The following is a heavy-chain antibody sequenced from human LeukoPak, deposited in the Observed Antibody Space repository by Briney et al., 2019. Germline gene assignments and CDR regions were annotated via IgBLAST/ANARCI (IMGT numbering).Heavy chain of an antibody. D-gene: IGHD2-2*01. V-gene: IGHV3-23*01. CDR1: GFTFSTYT. J-gene: IGHJ4*02. CDR2: IGSSGGGI. CDR3: AKDQGGHCSSTSCYPIDY. Sequence: PGGSLRLSCAASGFTFSTYTMYWVRHPPGKRLEWVSIIGSSGGGIHYADSVKGRFTISRDNSKNTLYLQMNSLRAEDTAVYYCAKDQGGHCSSTSCYPIDYWGQGTLVTASS.